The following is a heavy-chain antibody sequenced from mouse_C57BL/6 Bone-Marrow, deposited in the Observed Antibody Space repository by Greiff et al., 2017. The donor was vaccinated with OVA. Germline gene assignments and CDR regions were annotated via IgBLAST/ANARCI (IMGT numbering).Heavy chain of an antibody. CDR3: ARRRVITTVVGYFDY. V-gene: IGHV3-6*01. D-gene: IGHD1-1*01. J-gene: IGHJ2*01. Sequence: EVKLVESGPGLVKPSQSLSLTCSVTGYSITSGYYWNWIRQFPGNKLEWMGYISYDGSNNYNPSLKNRISITRDTSKNQFFLKLSSVTTEDTATYYCARRRVITTVVGYFDYWGQGTTLTVSS. CDR1: GYSITSGYY. CDR2: ISYDGSN.